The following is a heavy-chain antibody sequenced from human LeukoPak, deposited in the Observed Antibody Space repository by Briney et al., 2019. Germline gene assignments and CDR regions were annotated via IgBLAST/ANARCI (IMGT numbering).Heavy chain of an antibody. CDR2: IYHSGST. Sequence: SETLPLTCTVSGYSISSGYYWGWIRQPPGKGLEWIGSIYHSGSTYYNPSLKSRVTISVDTSKNQFSLKLSSVTAADTAVYYCALHYYDSSGYYPFDYWGQGTLVTVSS. CDR3: ALHYYDSSGYYPFDY. CDR1: GYSISSGYY. D-gene: IGHD3-22*01. V-gene: IGHV4-38-2*02. J-gene: IGHJ4*02.